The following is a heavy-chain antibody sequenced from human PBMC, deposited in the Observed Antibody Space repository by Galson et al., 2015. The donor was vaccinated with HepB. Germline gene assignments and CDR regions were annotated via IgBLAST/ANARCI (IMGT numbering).Heavy chain of an antibody. J-gene: IGHJ6*04. D-gene: IGHD2-15*01. CDR1: GGTFSSYA. CDR2: IIPIFGTA. CDR3: AVGGIVVVVAATLGMDV. V-gene: IGHV1-69*13. Sequence: SVKVSCKASGGTFSSYAISWVRQAPGQGLEWMGGIIPIFGTANYAQKFQGRVTITADESTSTAYMELSSLRSEDTAVYYCAVGGIVVVVAATLGMDVWGKGTTVTVSS.